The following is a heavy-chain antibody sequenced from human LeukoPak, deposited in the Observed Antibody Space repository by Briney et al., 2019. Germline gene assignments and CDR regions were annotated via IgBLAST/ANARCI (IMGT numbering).Heavy chain of an antibody. V-gene: IGHV1-3*01. Sequence: GASVKVSCKAFGYTFTNYAINWVPQAPGQRLEWMGWINAGNGNTEYSQNLQDRVTITRDTSATTAHMELSSLRSEDTAVYYCARGSYFYGSGSFMGSDYWGQGTLVTVSS. D-gene: IGHD3-10*01. CDR1: GYTFTNYA. J-gene: IGHJ4*02. CDR3: ARGSYFYGSGSFMGSDY. CDR2: INAGNGNT.